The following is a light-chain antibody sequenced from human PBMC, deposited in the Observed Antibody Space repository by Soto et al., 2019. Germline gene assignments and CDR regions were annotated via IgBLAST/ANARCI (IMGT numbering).Light chain of an antibody. CDR1: QSISSY. Sequence: DAQMTQSPSSLSASVGDRVTIPCRASQSISSYLNWYQQKPGKAPKLLIYAASSLQSGVPSRFSVSGSGTDFTLTICSLQPEDFATYYCQEANSFPRAFGQGTKVDVK. V-gene: IGKV1-39*01. CDR3: QEANSFPRA. CDR2: AAS. J-gene: IGKJ1*01.